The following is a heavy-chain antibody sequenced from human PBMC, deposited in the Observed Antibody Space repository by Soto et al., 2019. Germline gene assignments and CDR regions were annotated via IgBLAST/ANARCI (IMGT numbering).Heavy chain of an antibody. D-gene: IGHD3-22*01. V-gene: IGHV4-59*12. Sequence: PSETLSLTCIVSGVSISDYYWSWIRQPPGKGLEWIGYIYHTGTTYYNMSLKSRVTISVDRSKNQFSLKLSSVTAADTAVYYCASGINYYDSSGDSWFDPWGQGTLVTVSS. CDR3: ASGINYYDSSGDSWFDP. J-gene: IGHJ5*02. CDR2: IYHTGTT. CDR1: GVSISDYY.